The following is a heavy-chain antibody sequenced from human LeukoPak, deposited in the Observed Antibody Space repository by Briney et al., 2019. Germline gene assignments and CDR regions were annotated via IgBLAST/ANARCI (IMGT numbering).Heavy chain of an antibody. CDR3: AKEGYYYDSSGYNYYYGMDV. Sequence: GRSLRLSCAASGFTFSSYGMHWARQAPGKGLEWVAVISYDGSNKYYADSVKGRFTISRDNSKNTLYLQMNSLRAEDTAVYYCAKEGYYYDSSGYNYYYGMDVWGQGTTVTVSS. CDR1: GFTFSSYG. J-gene: IGHJ6*02. CDR2: ISYDGSNK. V-gene: IGHV3-30*18. D-gene: IGHD3-22*01.